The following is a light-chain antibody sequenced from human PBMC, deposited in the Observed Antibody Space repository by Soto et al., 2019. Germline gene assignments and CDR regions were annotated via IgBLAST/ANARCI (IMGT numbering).Light chain of an antibody. J-gene: IGLJ1*01. CDR1: SSNIGAGYD. V-gene: IGLV1-40*01. CDR2: GNS. CDR3: QYYDSSLSGWV. Sequence: QSVLTQPPSVSGAPGQRVTISCTGSSSNIGAGYDVHWYQQLPGTAPKLLIYGNSNRPSGVPDRFSGSKSGTSASLAITGLQAEDEADYYCQYYDSSLSGWVFGNGTKVTVL.